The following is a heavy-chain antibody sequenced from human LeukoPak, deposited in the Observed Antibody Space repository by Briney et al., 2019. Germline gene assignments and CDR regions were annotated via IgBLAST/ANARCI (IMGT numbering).Heavy chain of an antibody. CDR2: IIPIFGTA. CDR1: GGTFSSYA. V-gene: IGHV1-69*13. Sequence: ASVKVSCKASGGTFSSYAISWVRQAPGQGLEWMGGIIPIFGTANYAQKFQGRVTITADESTSTAYMELSSLRSEDTAVYYCAREGGSGYCSSTSCYTDYWGQGTLVTVFS. J-gene: IGHJ4*02. D-gene: IGHD2-2*01. CDR3: AREGGSGYCSSTSCYTDY.